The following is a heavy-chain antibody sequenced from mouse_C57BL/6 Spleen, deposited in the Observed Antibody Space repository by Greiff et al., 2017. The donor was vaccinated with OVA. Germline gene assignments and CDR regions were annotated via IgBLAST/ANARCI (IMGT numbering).Heavy chain of an antibody. CDR1: GYTFTDYN. Sequence: EVQLQHSGPELVKPGASVKIPCKASGYTFTDYNMDWVKQSHGKSLEWIGDITPNNGGTIYNQKFKGKATLTVDKSSSTAYMELRSLTSEDTAVYYCARSARTVKGYYAMDYWGQGTSVTVSS. J-gene: IGHJ4*01. D-gene: IGHD3-1*01. CDR2: ITPNNGGT. CDR3: ARSARTVKGYYAMDY. V-gene: IGHV1-18*01.